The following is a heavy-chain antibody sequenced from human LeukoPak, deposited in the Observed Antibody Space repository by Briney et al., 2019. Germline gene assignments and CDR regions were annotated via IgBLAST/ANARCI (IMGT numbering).Heavy chain of an antibody. CDR3: ARGGIVRYYDSSGYNPLNY. CDR2: IIPIFGTA. J-gene: IGHJ4*02. D-gene: IGHD3-22*01. V-gene: IGHV1-69*13. Sequence: ASVKVSCKASGGTFSSYAISWVRQAPGQGLEWMGGIIPIFGTANYAQKFQGRVTITADESTSTAYMELSSLRSEDTAVYYCARGGIVRYYDSSGYNPLNYWGQGTLVTVSS. CDR1: GGTFSSYA.